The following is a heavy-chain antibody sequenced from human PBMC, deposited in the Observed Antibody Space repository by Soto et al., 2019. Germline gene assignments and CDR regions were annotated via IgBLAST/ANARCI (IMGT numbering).Heavy chain of an antibody. CDR1: GYSLADYG. J-gene: IGHJ4*02. Sequence: QVQLVQSGAEVKKPGASVKVSCKASGYSLADYGMNWVRQAPGQGLEWMGWISAYDGHTKYAQKLQGRVTVTTDTSTNTAYMELRSLRSDDTAVYYCARLSALSGGWPYYFDFWGQGTLVTVSS. D-gene: IGHD6-19*01. CDR3: ARLSALSGGWPYYFDF. CDR2: ISAYDGHT. V-gene: IGHV1-18*01.